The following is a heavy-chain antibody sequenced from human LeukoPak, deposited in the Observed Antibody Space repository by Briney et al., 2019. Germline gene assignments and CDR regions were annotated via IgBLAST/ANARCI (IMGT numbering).Heavy chain of an antibody. V-gene: IGHV3-11*06. J-gene: IGHJ4*02. Sequence: RGCPSPSCALSGVTPCEYYMSCIREAPGKGVECVSYISSRSYTNYADSVKGRFTISRDNAKTTLNLQMNSRRAEDTAVYYCARFPICSGDCPEEYFDYWGEGSLVTVSS. CDR1: GVTPCEYY. CDR3: ARFPICSGDCPEEYFDY. D-gene: IGHD2-21*02. CDR2: ISSRSYT.